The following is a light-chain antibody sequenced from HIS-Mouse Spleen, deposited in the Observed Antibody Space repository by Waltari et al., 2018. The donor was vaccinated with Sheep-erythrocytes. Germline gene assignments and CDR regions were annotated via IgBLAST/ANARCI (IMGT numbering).Light chain of an antibody. CDR1: SSDVGSYNL. CDR2: EGS. V-gene: IGLV2-23*01. J-gene: IGLJ3*02. Sequence: QSALTQPASVSGSPGQSITISCTGTSSDVGSYNLVSWYQQHPGKAPKLMFYEGSKRPEGVSNRFSGSKSGNTASMTISGLQAEDEADYYCCSYAGSSTPWVFGGGTKLTVL. CDR3: CSYAGSSTPWV.